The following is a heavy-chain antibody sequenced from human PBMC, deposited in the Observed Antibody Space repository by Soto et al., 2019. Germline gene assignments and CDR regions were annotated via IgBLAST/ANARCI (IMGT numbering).Heavy chain of an antibody. CDR3: ARTHIVVVTASYNWFDP. D-gene: IGHD2-21*02. CDR1: GGTFSSYA. V-gene: IGHV1-69*13. J-gene: IGHJ5*02. CDR2: IIPIFGTA. Sequence: ASVKVSCKASGGTFSSYAISWVRQAPGQGLEWMGGIIPIFGTANYAQKFQGRVTITADESTSAAYMELSSLRSEDTAVYYCARTHIVVVTASYNWFDPWGQGTLVTVSS.